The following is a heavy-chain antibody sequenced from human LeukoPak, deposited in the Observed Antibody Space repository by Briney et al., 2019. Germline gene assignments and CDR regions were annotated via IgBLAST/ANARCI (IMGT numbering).Heavy chain of an antibody. J-gene: IGHJ3*02. CDR2: IRYDGSNK. CDR3: AKDPYDFWSGYHDAFDI. V-gene: IGHV3-30*02. Sequence: GGSLRLSCAASGFTFSSYGMHWVRQAPGKGLEWVAFIRYDGSNKYYADSVKGRFTISRDNSKNTLYLQMNSLRAEDTAAYYCAKDPYDFWSGYHDAFDIWGQGTMVTVSS. CDR1: GFTFSSYG. D-gene: IGHD3-3*01.